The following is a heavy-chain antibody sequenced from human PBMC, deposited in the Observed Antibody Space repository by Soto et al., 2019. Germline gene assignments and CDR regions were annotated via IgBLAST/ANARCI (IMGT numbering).Heavy chain of an antibody. J-gene: IGHJ4*02. Sequence: SETLSLTCAVYGGSFIGYYWSWIRQPPGKGLEWIGEINHSGSTNYNPSLKSRVTISVDTSKNQFSLKLSSVTAADTAVYYCARGFAVVATIGAFYDYWGQGTLVTVSS. V-gene: IGHV4-34*01. CDR1: GGSFIGYY. CDR2: INHSGST. CDR3: ARGFAVVATIGAFYDY. D-gene: IGHD5-12*01.